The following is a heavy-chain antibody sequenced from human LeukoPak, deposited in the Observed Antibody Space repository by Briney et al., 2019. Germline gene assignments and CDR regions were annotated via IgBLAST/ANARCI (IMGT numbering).Heavy chain of an antibody. J-gene: IGHJ6*03. Sequence: GGSLRLSCSASGFTFSSYWMSWVRQAPGKGLEWVANIKQVRSEKSYVASVKCRLTISRDNAKNSLYLKMSSLRADDTAVYYCARVYYGSGRLHYYCNYMDVWGKGTTVTISS. V-gene: IGHV3-7*04. D-gene: IGHD3-10*01. CDR2: IKQVRSEK. CDR3: ARVYYGSGRLHYYCNYMDV. CDR1: GFTFSSYW.